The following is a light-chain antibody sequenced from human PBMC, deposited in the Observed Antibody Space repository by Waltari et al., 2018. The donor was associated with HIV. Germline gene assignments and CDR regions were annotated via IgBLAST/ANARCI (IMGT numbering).Light chain of an antibody. V-gene: IGKV1-39*01. CDR2: DAS. CDR1: QSISIF. J-gene: IGKJ1*01. CDR3: QQSYDTPRT. Sequence: DIQMTQSPSSLSASVGDRVTITCRASQSISIFLSWYQQKPGKAPNLLIYDASTLQSGVPSGFRGSGSGTNFTLTISSLHPEDFATYYCQQSYDTPRTFGQGTKVDIK.